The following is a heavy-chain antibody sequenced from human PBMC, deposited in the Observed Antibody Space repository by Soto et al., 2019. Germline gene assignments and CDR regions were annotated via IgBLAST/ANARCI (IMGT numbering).Heavy chain of an antibody. J-gene: IGHJ6*02. Sequence: GGSLRLSCAASGFTFSSYSMNWVRQAPGKGLEWVSYISSSSSTIYYADSVKGRFTISRDNAKNSLYLQMNSLRDEDTAVYYCARTNDYIGNYYYYYGMDVWGQGTTVTVSS. CDR1: GFTFSSYS. CDR2: ISSSSSTI. D-gene: IGHD4-4*01. CDR3: ARTNDYIGNYYYYYGMDV. V-gene: IGHV3-48*02.